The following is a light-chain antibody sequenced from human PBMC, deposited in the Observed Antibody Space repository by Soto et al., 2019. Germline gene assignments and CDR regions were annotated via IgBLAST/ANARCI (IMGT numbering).Light chain of an antibody. CDR1: QSVSSSF. Sequence: EVVLTQSPGTLSLSPGERATLSCRASQSVSSSFLAWYQHKPGQAPRLLIYAASSRATGIPDRFSGSGSGTDFTLTISRLEPEDFAVYYCQQYGSSHRYTFGQGTKLEIK. CDR3: QQYGSSHRYT. J-gene: IGKJ2*01. CDR2: AAS. V-gene: IGKV3-20*01.